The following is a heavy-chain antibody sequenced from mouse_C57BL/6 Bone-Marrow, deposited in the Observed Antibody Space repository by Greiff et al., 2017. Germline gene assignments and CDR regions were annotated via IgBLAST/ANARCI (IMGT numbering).Heavy chain of an antibody. CDR2: IYPGSGST. Sequence: QVQLQQPGAELVKPGASVKMSCKASGYTFTSYWITWVKQRPGQGLEWIGDIYPGSGSTNYNEKFKSKATLTVDTSSSTAYMQLSSLTSEDSAVYDCARRQLRLLAWFAYWGQGTLVTVSA. D-gene: IGHD3-2*02. V-gene: IGHV1-55*01. CDR1: GYTFTSYW. CDR3: ARRQLRLLAWFAY. J-gene: IGHJ3*01.